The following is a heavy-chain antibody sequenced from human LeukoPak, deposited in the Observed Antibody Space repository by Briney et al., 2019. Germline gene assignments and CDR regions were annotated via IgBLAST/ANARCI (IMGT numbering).Heavy chain of an antibody. CDR2: ISAYKGNT. V-gene: IGHV1-18*01. J-gene: IGHJ5*02. D-gene: IGHD3-10*01. CDR3: ARDVALTMVRGVIYNWFDP. CDR1: GYTFTSYG. Sequence: GASVKVSCKASGYTFTSYGISWVRQAPGQGLEWMGWISAYKGNTNYAQKLQCRVTMTTDASTSTAYMELRSLRSDDTAVYYCARDVALTMVRGVIYNWFDPWGQGTLVTASS.